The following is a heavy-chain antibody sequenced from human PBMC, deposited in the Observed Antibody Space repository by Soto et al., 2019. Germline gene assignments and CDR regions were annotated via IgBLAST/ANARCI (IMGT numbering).Heavy chain of an antibody. CDR3: ASRKSSPYFDY. CDR1: GGSFSGYY. CDR2: INHSGST. V-gene: IGHV4-34*01. D-gene: IGHD3-10*01. J-gene: IGHJ4*02. Sequence: SETLSLTCAVYGGSFSGYYWTWIRQPPGTGLEWIGEINHSGSTNYNPSLKSRVTISVDTSKNQFSLKLSSVTAADTAVYYCASRKSSPYFDYWGQGILVTVSS.